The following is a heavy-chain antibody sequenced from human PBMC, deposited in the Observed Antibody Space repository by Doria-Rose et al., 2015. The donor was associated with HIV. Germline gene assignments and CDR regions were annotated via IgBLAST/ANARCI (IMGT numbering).Heavy chain of an antibody. CDR1: GVSLSSPGMG. Sequence: QITLKESGPVLVKPTETLTLTCTVSGVSLSSPGMGVSWIRQPPGKALEWLANIFSDDERSYKTSLKSRLTISRGTSKSQVVLTMTDMDRVDTATYYCARIKSSRWYHKYYFDFWGQRTLVIVSA. J-gene: IGHJ4*02. CDR3: ARIKSSRWYHKYYFDF. V-gene: IGHV2-26*01. D-gene: IGHD6-13*01. CDR2: IFSDDER.